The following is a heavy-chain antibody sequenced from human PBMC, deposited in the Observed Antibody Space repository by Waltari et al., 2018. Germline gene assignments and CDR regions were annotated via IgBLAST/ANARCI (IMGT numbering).Heavy chain of an antibody. CDR1: GFTFSSYW. V-gene: IGHV3-7*01. Sequence: EVQLVESGGGLVQPGGSLRLSCAASGFTFSSYWMSWVRQAPGKGLEWVAKIKQDGSEKYYVDSVKGRFTISRDNAKNSLYLQMNSLRGEDTAVYYCARGKPSVVTGTTHYWGQGTLVTVST. CDR2: IKQDGSEK. CDR3: ARGKPSVVTGTTHY. D-gene: IGHD1-7*01. J-gene: IGHJ4*02.